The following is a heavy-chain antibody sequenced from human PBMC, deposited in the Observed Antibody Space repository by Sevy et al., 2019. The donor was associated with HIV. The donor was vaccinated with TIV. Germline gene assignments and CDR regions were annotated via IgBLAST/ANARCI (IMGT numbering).Heavy chain of an antibody. CDR3: TRSAAEAKNFYCGGDCYSDY. J-gene: IGHJ4*02. Sequence: ASVKVSCKASGYTFTGYYLHWVRQAPGQGLEWMGWINPKSGGKNYAPTFQGRVTMTRDTSISTASMELSRLRSDDTAVYYCTRSAAEAKNFYCGGDCYSDYWGQGTLVTVSS. CDR1: GYTFTGYY. V-gene: IGHV1-2*02. CDR2: INPKSGGK. D-gene: IGHD2-21*02.